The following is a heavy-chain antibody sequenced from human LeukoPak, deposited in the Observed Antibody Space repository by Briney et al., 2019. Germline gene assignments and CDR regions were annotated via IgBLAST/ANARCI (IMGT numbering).Heavy chain of an antibody. CDR1: GYSISSGYY. CDR2: IYHSGST. D-gene: IGHD6-6*01. CDR3: ARLIAARLEGDY. V-gene: IGHV4-38-2*01. J-gene: IGHJ4*02. Sequence: PSETLPLTCAVSGYSISSGYYWGWIRQPPEKGLEWIGSIYHSGSTYYNPSLKSRVTISVDTSKNQFSLKLSSVTAADTAVYYCARLIAARLEGDYWGQGTLVTVSS.